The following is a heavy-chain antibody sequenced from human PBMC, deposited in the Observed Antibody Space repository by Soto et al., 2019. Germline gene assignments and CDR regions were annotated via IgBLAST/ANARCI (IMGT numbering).Heavy chain of an antibody. CDR1: GFTFSSYA. Sequence: GGSLRRSCAASGFTFSSYAMSWVRQAPGKGLEWVSVISGSGGSTYYADSVKGRFTIARDKSKNTLYLQMNSLRAEDTAVYYCAKDPRRSGWNDGVYFDYWGQGTLVTVSS. CDR2: ISGSGGST. J-gene: IGHJ4*02. V-gene: IGHV3-23*01. D-gene: IGHD1-1*01. CDR3: AKDPRRSGWNDGVYFDY.